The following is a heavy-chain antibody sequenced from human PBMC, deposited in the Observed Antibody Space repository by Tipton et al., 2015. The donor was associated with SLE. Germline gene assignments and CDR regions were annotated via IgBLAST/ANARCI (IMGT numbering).Heavy chain of an antibody. CDR1: GFSFSNYA. CDR3: ARIREALTIAFYYGMDV. CDR2: ISFSGTNT. J-gene: IGHJ6*02. V-gene: IGHV3-23*01. D-gene: IGHD1-26*01. Sequence: SLRLSCAASGFSFSNYAMSWVRQAPGKGLEWVSAISFSGTNTYYADSVRGRFTISRDNSGNTLTMQMNSLRAEDTAMYYCARIREALTIAFYYGMDVWGQGTTVTVSS.